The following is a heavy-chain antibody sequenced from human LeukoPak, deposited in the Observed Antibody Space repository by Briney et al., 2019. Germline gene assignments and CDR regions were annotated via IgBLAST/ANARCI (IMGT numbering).Heavy chain of an antibody. J-gene: IGHJ5*02. CDR1: GGSLSGYY. D-gene: IGHD3-10*01. CDR2: INHSGST. V-gene: IGHV4-34*01. Sequence: SETLSLTCAVYGGSLSGYYWSWIRQPPGKGLEWIGEINHSGSTNYNPSLKSRVTISVDTSKNQFSLKLSSVTAADTAVYYCARGLYYYGSGSYYTQDAGETKYNWFDPWDQGTLVTVSS. CDR3: ARGLYYYGSGSYYTQDAGETKYNWFDP.